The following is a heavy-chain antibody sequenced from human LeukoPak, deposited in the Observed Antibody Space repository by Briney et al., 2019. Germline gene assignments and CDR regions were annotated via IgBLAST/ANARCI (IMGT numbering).Heavy chain of an antibody. CDR1: GYTFTSYG. J-gene: IGHJ4*02. D-gene: IGHD3-10*01. V-gene: IGHV1-18*01. CDR3: AGSIRGSYYFPFDY. CDR2: ISAYNGNT. Sequence: ASVKVSCKASGYTFTSYGISWVRQAPGQGLEWMGWISAYNGNTNYAQKFQGRVTITRDTSASTAYMELSSLRSEDTAVYYCAGSIRGSYYFPFDYWGQGTLVTVSS.